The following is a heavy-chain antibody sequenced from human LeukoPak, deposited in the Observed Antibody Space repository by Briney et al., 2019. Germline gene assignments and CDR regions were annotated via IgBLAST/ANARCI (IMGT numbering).Heavy chain of an antibody. Sequence: GGSLRLSCVVSGFNVXXNXXXXXXXXPXXXLEWVSLIYSHGGTSYADSAKGRFTISRDRSKNTLYLQMNSLRVEDTAVYYCTRGPNDYFKWGQGTLVTVSS. CDR2: IYSHGGT. D-gene: IGHD1-1*01. CDR1: GFNVXXNX. CDR3: TRGPNDYFK. V-gene: IGHV3-66*01. J-gene: IGHJ4*02.